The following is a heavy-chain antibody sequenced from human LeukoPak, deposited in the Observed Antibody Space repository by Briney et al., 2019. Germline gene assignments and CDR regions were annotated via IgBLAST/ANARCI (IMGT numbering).Heavy chain of an antibody. CDR3: ARGALQLAPRTYYYYYYMDV. CDR1: GGSISSGGYY. J-gene: IGHJ6*03. V-gene: IGHV4-31*03. Sequence: SETLSLTCTVSGGSISSGGYYWSWLRQHPGKGLEWIGYIYYSASTYYNPSLKSRVTISVDTSKNQFSLKLSSVTAADTAVYYCARGALQLAPRTYYYYYYMDVWGKGTTVTVSS. D-gene: IGHD6-6*01. CDR2: IYYSAST.